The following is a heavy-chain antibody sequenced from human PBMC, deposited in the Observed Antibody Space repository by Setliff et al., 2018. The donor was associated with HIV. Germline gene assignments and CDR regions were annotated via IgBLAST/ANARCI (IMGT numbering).Heavy chain of an antibody. CDR1: GYTFSSYD. D-gene: IGHD6-19*01. J-gene: IGHJ3*01. V-gene: IGHV1-8*02. Sequence: ASVKVSCKASGYTFSSYDINWVRQATGQGLELMGWMNPNSGNTGYAQKFQGRVTMTRDTSISTAYMELNNRTFEDTAVYYCARVPYKSAWFSGGHNPFDVWGQGTMVTVSS. CDR3: ARVPYKSAWFSGGHNPFDV. CDR2: MNPNSGNT.